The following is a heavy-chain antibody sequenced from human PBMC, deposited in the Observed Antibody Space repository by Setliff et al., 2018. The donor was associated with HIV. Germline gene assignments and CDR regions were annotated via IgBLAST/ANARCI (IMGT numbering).Heavy chain of an antibody. CDR2: ITPNSGGT. V-gene: IGHV1-2*02. Sequence: ASVKVSCKASGYTFTSYDISWMRQATGQGLEWMGWITPNSGGTNYAQKFQGRVTMTRDTSISTAYMELSRLRSDDTAVYYCARVPGTLRFLEWFFDHWGQGTLVTVSS. D-gene: IGHD3-3*01. J-gene: IGHJ4*02. CDR3: ARVPGTLRFLEWFFDH. CDR1: GYTFTSYD.